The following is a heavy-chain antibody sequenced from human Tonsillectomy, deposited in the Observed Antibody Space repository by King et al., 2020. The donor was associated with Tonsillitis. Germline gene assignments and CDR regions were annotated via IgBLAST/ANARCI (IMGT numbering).Heavy chain of an antibody. Sequence: TLKESGPTLVKPTQTLTLTCTFSGFSLSTSGVGVGWIRQPPGQALEWLALIYWNDDKRYSPSLKSRLTITKDTSKNQVVLTMTNMDPVDTATYYCAHSITMVRGVIIPEYFQHWGQGTLVTVSS. D-gene: IGHD3-10*01. CDR3: AHSITMVRGVIIPEYFQH. J-gene: IGHJ1*01. CDR2: IYWNDDK. CDR1: GFSLSTSGVG. V-gene: IGHV2-5*01.